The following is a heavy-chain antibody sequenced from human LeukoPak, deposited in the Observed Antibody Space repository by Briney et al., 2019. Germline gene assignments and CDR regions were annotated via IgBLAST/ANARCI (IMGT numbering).Heavy chain of an antibody. Sequence: SETLSLTCTVSGGSISSNSYYWSWIRQPAGKGLEWIGRIYTSGSTNYNPSLKSRVTMSVDTSKNQFSLKLSSVTAADTAVYYCAGETYYYYYYMDVWGKGTTVTISS. CDR2: IYTSGST. V-gene: IGHV4-61*02. CDR3: AGETYYYYYYMDV. J-gene: IGHJ6*03. CDR1: GGSISSNSYY.